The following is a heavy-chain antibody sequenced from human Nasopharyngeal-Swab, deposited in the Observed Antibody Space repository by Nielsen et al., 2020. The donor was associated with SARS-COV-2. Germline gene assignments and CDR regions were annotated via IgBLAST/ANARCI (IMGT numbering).Heavy chain of an antibody. D-gene: IGHD2-2*01. CDR1: RYTFTGYY. Sequence: ASVTVSCKASRYTFTGYYLHLVRQAPAQGLDWVGWINPNSCGTNYAQKFQGRVTMTRDTSISTAYMELSRLRSDDTAVYYCARDQTISSNAFDIWGQGTMVTVSS. V-gene: IGHV1-2*02. J-gene: IGHJ3*02. CDR2: INPNSCGT. CDR3: ARDQTISSNAFDI.